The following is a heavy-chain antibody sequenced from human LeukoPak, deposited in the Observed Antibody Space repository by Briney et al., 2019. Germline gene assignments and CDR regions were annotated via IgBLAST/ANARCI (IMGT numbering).Heavy chain of an antibody. CDR3: ARDVGCSSTSCYLWDY. J-gene: IGHJ4*02. CDR1: GYTFTSYY. CDR2: INPSGGST. Sequence: ASVKVSCKASGYTFTSYYMHWVRQAPGQGLEWMGIINPSGGSTSYAQKFQGRVTMTRDTSTSTVYMELSSLRSEDTAVHYCARDVGCSSTSCYLWDYWGQGTLVTVSS. V-gene: IGHV1-46*01. D-gene: IGHD2-2*01.